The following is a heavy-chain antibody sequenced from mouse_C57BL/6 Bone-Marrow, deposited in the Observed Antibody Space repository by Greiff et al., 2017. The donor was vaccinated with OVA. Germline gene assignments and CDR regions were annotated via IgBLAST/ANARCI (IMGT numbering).Heavy chain of an antibody. Sequence: VQLQQPGAELVKPGASVKMSCKASGYTFTSYWITWVKQRPGQGLEWIGDIYPGSGSTNYNEKFKSKATLTVDTSSSTAYMQLSSLTSEDSAVYYCARWGYGKPPFAYWGQGTLVTVSA. CDR3: ARWGYGKPPFAY. J-gene: IGHJ3*01. CDR2: IYPGSGST. CDR1: GYTFTSYW. V-gene: IGHV1-55*01. D-gene: IGHD2-10*02.